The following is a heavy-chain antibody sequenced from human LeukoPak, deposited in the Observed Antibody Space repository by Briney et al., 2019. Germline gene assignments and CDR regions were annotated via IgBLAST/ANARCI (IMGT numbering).Heavy chain of an antibody. V-gene: IGHV4-34*01. CDR1: GGSFSGYY. CDR2: INHSGST. D-gene: IGHD1-14*01. J-gene: IGHJ4*02. CDR3: ARRGIGPFDF. Sequence: PSETLSLTCAAYGGSFSGYYWSWIRQPPGKGLEWIGEINHSGSTNYNPSLKSRVTISVDTSKNQFSLKLSSVTAADTAVYYCARRGIGPFDFWGPGTLVTVSA.